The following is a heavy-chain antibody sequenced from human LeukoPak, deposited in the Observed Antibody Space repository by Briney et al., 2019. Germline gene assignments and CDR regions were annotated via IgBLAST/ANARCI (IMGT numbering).Heavy chain of an antibody. CDR1: GGSFSGYY. D-gene: IGHD2-15*01. J-gene: IGHJ6*03. Sequence: KSSETLSLTCAVYGGSFSGYYWSWIRQPPGKGLEWIGEINHSGSTNYNPSLKSRVTISVDTSKNQFSLKLSSVTAADTAVYYCARGPGVVVVASSRRYYMDVWGKGPTVTVSS. V-gene: IGHV4-34*01. CDR2: INHSGST. CDR3: ARGPGVVVVASSRRYYMDV.